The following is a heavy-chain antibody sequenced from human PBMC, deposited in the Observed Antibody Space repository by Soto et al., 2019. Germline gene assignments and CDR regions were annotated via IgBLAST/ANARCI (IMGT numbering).Heavy chain of an antibody. J-gene: IGHJ6*02. CDR2: ISGSGGTT. CDR1: GFTFTSYA. D-gene: IGHD2-2*01. V-gene: IGHV3-23*01. CDR3: TRYCQTASCYLRYGMDV. Sequence: EVQLLESGGGLVQPGGSLRLSCAASGFTFTSYAMTWVRQAPGKGLEWVSTISGSGGTTYYADSVRVRFTLSRDNSKNTLYLQMNTLRAEDTALYSCTRYCQTASCYLRYGMDVWGQGTTVTVSS.